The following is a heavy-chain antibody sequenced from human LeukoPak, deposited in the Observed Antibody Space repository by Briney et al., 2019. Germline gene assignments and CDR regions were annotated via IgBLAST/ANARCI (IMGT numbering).Heavy chain of an antibody. V-gene: IGHV3-21*01. Sequence: KTGGSLRLSCAASGFTFSSYGMHWVRQAPGKGLEWVSSISSSSSYIYYADSVKGRFTISRDNAKNSLYLQMNSLRAEDTAVYYCARDAGYGDAFDIWGQGTMVTVSS. CDR1: GFTFSSYG. J-gene: IGHJ3*02. CDR2: ISSSSSYI. CDR3: ARDAGYGDAFDI. D-gene: IGHD5-12*01.